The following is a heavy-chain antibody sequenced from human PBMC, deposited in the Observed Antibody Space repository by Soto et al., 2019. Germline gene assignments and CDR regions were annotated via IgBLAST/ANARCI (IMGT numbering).Heavy chain of an antibody. CDR2: ISGSGGST. CDR3: AKDNLPRSDILTGYYYFDY. J-gene: IGHJ4*02. V-gene: IGHV3-23*01. CDR1: GFTFSSYA. D-gene: IGHD3-9*01. Sequence: PGGSLRLSCAASGFTFSSYAMSWVRQAPGKGLEWVSAISGSGGSTYYADSVKGRFTISRDNSKNTLYLQMNSLRAEDTAVYYCAKDNLPRSDILTGYYYFDYWGQGTLVTVSS.